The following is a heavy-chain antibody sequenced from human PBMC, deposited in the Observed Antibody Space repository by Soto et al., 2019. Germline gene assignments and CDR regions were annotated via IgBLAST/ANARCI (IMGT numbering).Heavy chain of an antibody. Sequence: QVQLVESGGGVVQPGRSLRLSCAASGFTFSSYAMQWVRQAPGKGLEWVAVISYDGSNKYYADSVKGRFTISRDNSKNTLYLQMNSLRAEDTAVYYCARDLRVAAAGTPSTTQSYFDYWGQGTLVTVSS. CDR2: ISYDGSNK. CDR3: ARDLRVAAAGTPSTTQSYFDY. D-gene: IGHD6-13*01. CDR1: GFTFSSYA. V-gene: IGHV3-30-3*01. J-gene: IGHJ4*02.